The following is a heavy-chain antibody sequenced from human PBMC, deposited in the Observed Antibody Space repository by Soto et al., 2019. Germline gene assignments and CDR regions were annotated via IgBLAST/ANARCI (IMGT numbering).Heavy chain of an antibody. J-gene: IGHJ4*02. CDR1: GFTFSSYA. Sequence: GGSLRLSCAASGFTFSSYAMSWVRQAPGKGLEWVSAISGSGGSTYYADSVKGRFTISRDNSKNTLYLQMNSLRAEDTAVYYCAKASAFVVVVAATIFDCWGQGTLVTVSS. CDR3: AKASAFVVVVAATIFDC. CDR2: ISGSGGST. D-gene: IGHD2-15*01. V-gene: IGHV3-23*01.